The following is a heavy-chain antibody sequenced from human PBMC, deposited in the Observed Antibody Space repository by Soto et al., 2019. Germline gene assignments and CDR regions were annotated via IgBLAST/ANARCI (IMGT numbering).Heavy chain of an antibody. J-gene: IGHJ5*01. V-gene: IGHV1-2*02. CDR1: GYTFTGYY. D-gene: IGHD6-13*01. CDR3: ARGGTIAAGGKSHGSFDC. Sequence: ASVKVSCKASGYTFTGYYMHWVRQAPGQGLECMGWINPDSGDTYYAQKFQGRVTMTRDTSISTAYMELSRLRSDDTAVFYCARGGTIAAGGKSHGSFDCWGRGTLVTVSS. CDR2: INPDSGDT.